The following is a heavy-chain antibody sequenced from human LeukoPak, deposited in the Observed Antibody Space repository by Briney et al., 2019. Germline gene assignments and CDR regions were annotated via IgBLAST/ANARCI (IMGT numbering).Heavy chain of an antibody. V-gene: IGHV1-18*01. CDR3: ATNTWVGGGNAFDI. CDR2: ISAYNGNT. CDR1: GYTFTSYG. J-gene: IGHJ3*02. D-gene: IGHD3-16*01. Sequence: ASVKVSCKASGYTFTSYGISWVRQAPGQGLEWMGWISAYNGNTNYAQKFQGRVTMTEDTSTDTAYMELSSLRSEDTAVYYCATNTWVGGGNAFDIWGQGTMVTVSS.